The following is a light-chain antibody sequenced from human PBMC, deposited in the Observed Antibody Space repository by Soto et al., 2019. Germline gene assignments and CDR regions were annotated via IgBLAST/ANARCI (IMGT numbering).Light chain of an antibody. CDR2: DVS. CDR3: QQYGTSPYT. J-gene: IGKJ2*01. V-gene: IGKV3-20*01. Sequence: EIVLTQSPGTLSLSPGERATLSCRASQSVSRTYLAWYQQKPGQAPGLLIYDVSSRATGIPDRFSGSGSGTDFALSISRLEPEAFAVYYCQQYGTSPYTFGQATQLEIK. CDR1: QSVSRTY.